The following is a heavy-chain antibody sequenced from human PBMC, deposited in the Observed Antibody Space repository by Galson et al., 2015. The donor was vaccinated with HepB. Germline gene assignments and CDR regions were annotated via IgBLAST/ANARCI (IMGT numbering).Heavy chain of an antibody. CDR2: ISWNSGRI. V-gene: IGHV3-9*01. D-gene: IGHD2-2*01. Sequence: SLRLSCAASGFIFDDYAMHWVRQAPGKGLEWVSVISWNSGRIDYADSVKGRFINSRDNAKNSLYLQMNSLRVEDTALYYCAKDIFRLHQVPPPMDVWGKGTTVTVSS. CDR1: GFIFDDYA. J-gene: IGHJ6*03. CDR3: AKDIFRLHQVPPPMDV.